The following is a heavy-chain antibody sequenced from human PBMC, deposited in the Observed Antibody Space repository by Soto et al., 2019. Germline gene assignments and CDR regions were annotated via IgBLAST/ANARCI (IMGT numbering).Heavy chain of an antibody. CDR3: ARLTMVRGVIVGGPFDY. J-gene: IGHJ4*02. D-gene: IGHD3-10*01. CDR1: GYSFTSYW. CDR2: IYPGDSDT. V-gene: IGHV5-51*01. Sequence: GESLKISCKGSGYSFTSYWIGWVRQMPGKGLEWMGIIYPGDSDTRYSPSFQGQVTISADKSISTAYLQWSSLTASDTAMYYCARLTMVRGVIVGGPFDYWGQGTLVTVSS.